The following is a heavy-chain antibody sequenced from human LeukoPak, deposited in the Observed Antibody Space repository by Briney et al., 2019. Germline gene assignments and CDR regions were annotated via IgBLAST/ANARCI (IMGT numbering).Heavy chain of an antibody. CDR1: GGSISSSNW. J-gene: IGHJ2*01. CDR2: IYHSGST. V-gene: IGHV4-4*02. Sequence: SVTLSLTCAVSGGSISSSNWWSWVRQPPGKGLEWIGEIYHSGSTNYNPSLKSRVSISVVTSKNQFSLKLSSVTAADTAVYYCARQREGYFDLWGRGTRVTVSS. CDR3: ARQREGYFDL.